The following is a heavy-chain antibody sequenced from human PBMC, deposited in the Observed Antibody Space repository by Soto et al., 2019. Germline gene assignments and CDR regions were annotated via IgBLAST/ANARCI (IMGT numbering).Heavy chain of an antibody. J-gene: IGHJ4*02. Sequence: GGSLIVSCAASGFTFSSYSMNWVRQAPGKGLEWVSSISSSSSYIYYADSVKGRFTISRDNAKNSLYLQMNSLRAEDTAVYYCAKDRGYYDSSGYYIEYWGKGP. CDR3: AKDRGYYDSSGYYIEY. CDR1: GFTFSSYS. V-gene: IGHV3-21*01. D-gene: IGHD3-22*01. CDR2: ISSSSSYI.